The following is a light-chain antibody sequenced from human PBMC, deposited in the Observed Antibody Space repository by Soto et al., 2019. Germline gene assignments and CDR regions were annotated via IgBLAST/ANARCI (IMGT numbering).Light chain of an antibody. CDR3: QQYGTSPPHT. CDR2: GAS. Sequence: EIVLTQSPGTLSLSPGERATLSCRASQSVSSNYLAWYQQKPGQAPRLLIYGASSRATGIPDRFSGSASRTDFTLTISRLEPEDFAVYYCQQYGTSPPHTFGRGTKVVIK. CDR1: QSVSSNY. J-gene: IGKJ4*01. V-gene: IGKV3-20*01.